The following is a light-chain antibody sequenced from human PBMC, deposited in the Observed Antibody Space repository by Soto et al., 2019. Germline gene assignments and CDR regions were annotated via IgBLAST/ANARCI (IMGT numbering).Light chain of an antibody. J-gene: IGKJ5*01. V-gene: IGKV3-20*01. CDR1: QSVSSSY. Sequence: EIVLTQSPGTLSLSPGERATLSCRASQSVSSSYLAWYQQKPGQHPRLLIYGASSRATGIPDRFSGSGSGTDFNLTISRLETEDFAVFYCQHYDSLTITFGQGTRLEIK. CDR2: GAS. CDR3: QHYDSLTIT.